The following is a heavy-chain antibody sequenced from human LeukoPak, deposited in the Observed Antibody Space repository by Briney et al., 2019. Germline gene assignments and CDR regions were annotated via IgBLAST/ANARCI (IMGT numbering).Heavy chain of an antibody. CDR2: IKQDGSEK. Sequence: GGSLRLSCAASGFTFSSYWMSWVRQAPGKGLEWVGNIKQDGSEKYYVDSVKGRFTISRDNAKNSLYLQMNSLRAEDTAVYYCARALEVLRYFDWLFPFDYWGQGALVTVSS. CDR3: ARALEVLRYFDWLFPFDY. D-gene: IGHD3-9*01. V-gene: IGHV3-7*01. J-gene: IGHJ4*02. CDR1: GFTFSSYW.